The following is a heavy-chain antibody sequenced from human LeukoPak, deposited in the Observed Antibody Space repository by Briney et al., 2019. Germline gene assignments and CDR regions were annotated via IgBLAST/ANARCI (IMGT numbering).Heavy chain of an antibody. Sequence: SETLSLTCAAYGGSFSGYYWSWIRQPPGKGLEWIGEINHSGSTNYNPSLKSRVTISVDTSKNQFSLKLSSVTAADTAVYYCARVDRIVVVVAATTENYFDYWGQGTLVTVSS. CDR1: GGSFSGYY. CDR2: INHSGST. J-gene: IGHJ4*02. CDR3: ARVDRIVVVVAATTENYFDY. V-gene: IGHV4-34*01. D-gene: IGHD2-15*01.